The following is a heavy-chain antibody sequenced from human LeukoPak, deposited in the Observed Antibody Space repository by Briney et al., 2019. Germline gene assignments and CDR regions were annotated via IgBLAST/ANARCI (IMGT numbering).Heavy chain of an antibody. Sequence: GASVKVSCKASGYTFTSYDINWVRQATGQGLEWMGWMNPNSGNTGYAQKFQGRVTITRNTSISTAYMELSRLRSDDTAVYYCARDPDDYGGPLARHYYYMDVWGKGTTVTVSS. J-gene: IGHJ6*03. V-gene: IGHV1-8*03. D-gene: IGHD4-23*01. CDR3: ARDPDDYGGPLARHYYYMDV. CDR2: MNPNSGNT. CDR1: GYTFTSYD.